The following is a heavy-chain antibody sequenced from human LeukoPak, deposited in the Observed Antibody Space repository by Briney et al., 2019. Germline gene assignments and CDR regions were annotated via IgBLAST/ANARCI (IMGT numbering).Heavy chain of an antibody. D-gene: IGHD4-17*01. CDR2: IYSSGTT. CDR1: GGSISSRY. J-gene: IGHJ1*01. Sequence: SETLSLTCTVSGGSISSRYWSWIRQPPGRGLEWIGYIYSSGTTNYNPSLKSRVTISVDTSKNQFSLKLNSVTAADTAVYYCARASFGDYSAEYFHHWGQGTLVTVSS. V-gene: IGHV4-59*11. CDR3: ARASFGDYSAEYFHH.